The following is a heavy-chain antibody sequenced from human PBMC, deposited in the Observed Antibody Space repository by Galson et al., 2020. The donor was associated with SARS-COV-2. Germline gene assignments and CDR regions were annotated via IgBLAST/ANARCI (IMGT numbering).Heavy chain of an antibody. CDR1: GFTFSDPH. J-gene: IGHJ4*02. D-gene: IGHD3-10*01. Sequence: GVPLRLSCVASGFTFSDPHMDWVRQAPGKGLECLGRPRNKDGGYTTQYAASVTGRFTISRDVSKNSLSLQMTSLNTDDTAVYLCVRAVPYDSGSYWGQGTLVTVSS. CDR3: VRAVPYDSGSY. V-gene: IGHV3-72*01. CDR2: PRNKDGGYTT.